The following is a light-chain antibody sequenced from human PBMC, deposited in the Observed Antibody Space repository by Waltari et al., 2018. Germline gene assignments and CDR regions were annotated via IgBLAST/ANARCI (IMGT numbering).Light chain of an antibody. CDR2: KVN. Sequence: QSALTQPASVSGSPGQSITISCTGPSSDVGFYDFVSWFQQHPGKAPKVMIYKVNNRPSGVSNRFSGSKSANTASLTISGLQAEDEADYYCSSYTRRSYWVFGGGTQLTVL. CDR1: SSDVGFYDF. V-gene: IGLV2-14*01. CDR3: SSYTRRSYWV. J-gene: IGLJ3*02.